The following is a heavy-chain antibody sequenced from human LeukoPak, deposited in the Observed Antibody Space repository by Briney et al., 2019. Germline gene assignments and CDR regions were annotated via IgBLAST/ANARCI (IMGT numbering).Heavy chain of an antibody. Sequence: GGSLRLSCAASGISFSSYAVTWVRQAPGKGLEWDSSISSSGGSTYYADSVRGRFTVSRDNSMNTLYLQMNSLRAEDTAVYYCAKQSGAATVIDYWGQGTLVTVSS. CDR3: AKQSGAATVIDY. CDR1: GISFSSYA. CDR2: ISSSGGST. D-gene: IGHD3-10*01. V-gene: IGHV3-23*01. J-gene: IGHJ4*02.